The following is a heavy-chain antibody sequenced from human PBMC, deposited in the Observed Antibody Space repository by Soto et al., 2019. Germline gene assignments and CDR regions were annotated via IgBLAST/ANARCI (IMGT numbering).Heavy chain of an antibody. CDR2: IIPIFATV. CDR3: ARGGRGYSSAPRYYFDY. V-gene: IGHV1-69*01. Sequence: QVPLVQSGSEVKKPGSSVNVSCKASGGSFSSNPISWVRQAPGQGLEWMAGIIPIFATVHYAQKFQGRITITPDESTSTAYMALTTLRSEDTAVYSCARGGRGYSSAPRYYFDYWGQGTLVTVSS. CDR1: GGSFSSNP. J-gene: IGHJ4*02. D-gene: IGHD5-18*01.